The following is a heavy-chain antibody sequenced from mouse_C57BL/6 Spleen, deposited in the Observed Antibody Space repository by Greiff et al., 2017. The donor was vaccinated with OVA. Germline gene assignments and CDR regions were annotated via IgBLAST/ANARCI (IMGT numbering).Heavy chain of an antibody. D-gene: IGHD2-2*01. CDR3: ARERLPLFDY. J-gene: IGHJ2*01. CDR1: GFTFSSYA. Sequence: EVKLMESGGGLVKPGGSLKLSCAASGFTFSSYAMSWVRQTPEKRLEWVATISDGGSYTYYPDNVKGRFTISRDNAKNNLYLQMSHLKSEDTAMYYCARERLPLFDYWGQGTTLTVSS. CDR2: ISDGGSYT. V-gene: IGHV5-4*01.